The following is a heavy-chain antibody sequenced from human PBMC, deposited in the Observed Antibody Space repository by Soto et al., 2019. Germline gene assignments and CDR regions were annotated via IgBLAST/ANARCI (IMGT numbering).Heavy chain of an antibody. D-gene: IGHD6-6*01. CDR1: GFTFSSYA. CDR2: ISGSGGST. Sequence: GGSLRLSCAASGFTFSSYAMSWVRQAPGKGLEWVSAISGSGGSTNYADSVKGRFTISRDNAKNSLYLQIYSLRAEDTAVYYCAMAQITAQYYFDYWGQGALVTVSS. J-gene: IGHJ4*02. V-gene: IGHV3-23*01. CDR3: AMAQITAQYYFDY.